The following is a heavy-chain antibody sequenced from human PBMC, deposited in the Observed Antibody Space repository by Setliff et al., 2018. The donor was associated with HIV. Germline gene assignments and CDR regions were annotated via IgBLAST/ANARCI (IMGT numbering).Heavy chain of an antibody. J-gene: IGHJ5*02. CDR3: ASVSSLHPFDP. CDR2: IYYTGIT. CDR1: GTSINSHY. D-gene: IGHD3-16*01. V-gene: IGHV4-59*11. Sequence: TLSLTCTVSGTSINSHYWSWIRQTPGKGLQWIGLIYYTGITTYNPSLEGRITMSVDRSKNQFSLRLTSVTAAETAMSYCASVSSLHPFDPWGQGTLVTVSS.